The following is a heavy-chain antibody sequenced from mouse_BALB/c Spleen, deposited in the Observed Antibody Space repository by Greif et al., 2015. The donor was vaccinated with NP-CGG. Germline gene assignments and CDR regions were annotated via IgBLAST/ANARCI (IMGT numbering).Heavy chain of an antibody. V-gene: IGHV1-7*01. Sequence: LQESGAELAKPGASVKMSCKASGYTFTSYWMHWVKQRPGQGLEWIGYINPSTGYTEYNQKFKDKATLTADKSSSTAYMQLSSLTSEDSAVYYCARVVYYYGSSLDYWGQGTTLTVSS. J-gene: IGHJ2*01. CDR1: GYTFTSYW. CDR2: INPSTGYT. CDR3: ARVVYYYGSSLDY. D-gene: IGHD1-1*01.